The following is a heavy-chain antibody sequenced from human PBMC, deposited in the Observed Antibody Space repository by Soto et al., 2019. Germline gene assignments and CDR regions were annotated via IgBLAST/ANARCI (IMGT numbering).Heavy chain of an antibody. V-gene: IGHV4-34*01. CDR2: INPTGSP. J-gene: IGHJ3*02. CDR3: GRSREQWLVYAFDI. D-gene: IGHD6-19*01. Sequence: SETLSLTCVVYGGSLTGYYWSWIRQPPGRGLEWIGEINPTGSPKYNPSLMSRVTISVDTSTNQFSMKLSSVTAADAAVFYCGRSREQWLVYAFDIWGQGTMVTVSS. CDR1: GGSLTGYY.